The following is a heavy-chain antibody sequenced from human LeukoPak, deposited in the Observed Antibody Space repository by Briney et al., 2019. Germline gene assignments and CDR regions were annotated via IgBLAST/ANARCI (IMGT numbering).Heavy chain of an antibody. Sequence: ASVKVSCKASGYTFTSYGISWVRQAPGRGLEWMGWISAYNGNTNYAQKLQGRVTMTTDTSTSTAYMELRSLRSDDTAVYYCARVSTLYDFGGWFDPWGQGTLVTVSS. CDR3: ARVSTLYDFGGWFDP. CDR2: ISAYNGNT. CDR1: GYTFTSYG. D-gene: IGHD3-3*01. J-gene: IGHJ5*02. V-gene: IGHV1-18*01.